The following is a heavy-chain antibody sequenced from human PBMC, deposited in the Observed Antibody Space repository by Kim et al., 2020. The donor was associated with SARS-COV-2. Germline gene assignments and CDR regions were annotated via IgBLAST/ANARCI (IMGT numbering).Heavy chain of an antibody. V-gene: IGHV4-31*03. CDR1: GGSISSGGYY. CDR2: IYYSGST. Sequence: SETLSLTCTVSGGSISSGGYYWSWIRQHPGKGLEWIGYIYYSGSTYYNPSLKSRVTISVDTSKNQFSLKLSSVTAADTAVYYCARVAVPAAIDWYFDLWGRGTLVTVSS. D-gene: IGHD2-2*01. CDR3: ARVAVPAAIDWYFDL. J-gene: IGHJ2*01.